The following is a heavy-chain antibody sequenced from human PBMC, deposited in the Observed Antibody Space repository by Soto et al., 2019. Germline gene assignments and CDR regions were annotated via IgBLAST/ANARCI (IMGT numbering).Heavy chain of an antibody. Sequence: SETLSLTCTVSGGSISRGDYYWSCIRQPPGKGLEWIGYIYYSGSTYYNPSLKSRVTISVDTSKNQFSLKLSSVTAADTAVYYCARGYRGSGSYYPLDYWGQGTLVTVSS. CDR2: IYYSGST. CDR3: ARGYRGSGSYYPLDY. D-gene: IGHD3-10*01. CDR1: GGSISRGDYY. J-gene: IGHJ4*02. V-gene: IGHV4-30-4*01.